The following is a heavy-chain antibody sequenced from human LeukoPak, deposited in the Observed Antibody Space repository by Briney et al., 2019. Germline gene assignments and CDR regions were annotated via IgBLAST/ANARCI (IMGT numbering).Heavy chain of an antibody. J-gene: IGHJ1*01. CDR3: LRGVS. Sequence: GGSLRLSCAASGFTFRSYAMTWVRRAPGKGLEWVSGISGSGGNTYYADSVKGRFTISRDNAKNSLFLQMNSLRAEDTAVYYCLRGVSRGQGALVTVSS. V-gene: IGHV3-23*01. CDR2: ISGSGGNT. D-gene: IGHD5/OR15-5a*01. CDR1: GFTFRSYA.